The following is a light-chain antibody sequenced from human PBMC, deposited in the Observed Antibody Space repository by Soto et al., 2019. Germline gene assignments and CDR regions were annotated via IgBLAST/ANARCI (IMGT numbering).Light chain of an antibody. CDR2: WAS. V-gene: IGKV4-1*01. Sequence: DIVMTQSPDSLAVSLGERATINCKSSQNVLYSSNNENYLAWYQQKPGQPPKLLIYWASTRESGVPDRFSGSGSGTDFTLTISSLQAEDVAVYYCHQYYGTPRLFTFGPGTKVDIK. CDR1: QNVLYSSNNENY. J-gene: IGKJ3*01. CDR3: HQYYGTPRLFT.